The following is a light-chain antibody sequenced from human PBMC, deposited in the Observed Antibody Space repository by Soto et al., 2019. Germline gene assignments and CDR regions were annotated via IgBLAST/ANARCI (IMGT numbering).Light chain of an antibody. J-gene: IGKJ3*01. Sequence: EIVLTQSPGTLSLSPWERATLSCRASQSVSSSYLAWYQQKPGQAPRLLIYGASSRATGIPDRFSGSGSGTDFPLTISRLEPEDFAVYYCQQYGSSIFTFGPGTKVDIK. CDR1: QSVSSSY. CDR2: GAS. V-gene: IGKV3-20*01. CDR3: QQYGSSIFT.